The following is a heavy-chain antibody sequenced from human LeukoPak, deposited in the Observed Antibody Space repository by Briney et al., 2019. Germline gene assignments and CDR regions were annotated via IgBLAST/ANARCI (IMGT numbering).Heavy chain of an antibody. J-gene: IGHJ6*03. V-gene: IGHV4-59*08. CDR1: VGSISGYS. D-gene: IGHD4-17*01. Sequence: PSETLSLTCTVSVGSISGYSWSCVRDPPGKGLEWIGYIYYSGSTKYNPSLKSRVTISLDTSKNQFSLKLNSVTAADTAVYYCARQHGDYRPPYYYYMDVWGKGTTVTVSS. CDR2: IYYSGST. CDR3: ARQHGDYRPPYYYYMDV.